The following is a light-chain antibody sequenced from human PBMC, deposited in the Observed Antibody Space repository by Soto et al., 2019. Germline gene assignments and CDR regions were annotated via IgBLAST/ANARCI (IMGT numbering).Light chain of an antibody. V-gene: IGLV1-40*01. CDR1: SSNIGAGYN. Sequence: QSVLTQPPSVSGAPGQRVTISCTGSSSNIGAGYNVHWYQQLPGTGPKLLIYGNSNRPSGVPDRFSGSKSGTSASLAITGLQAEDEADYYCQSYDSSLIGSSVFGTGIKLTVL. CDR2: GNS. CDR3: QSYDSSLIGSSV. J-gene: IGLJ1*01.